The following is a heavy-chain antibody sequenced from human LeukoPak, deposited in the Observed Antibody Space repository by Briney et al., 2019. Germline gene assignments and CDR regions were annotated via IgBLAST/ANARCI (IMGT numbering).Heavy chain of an antibody. D-gene: IGHD4-23*01. CDR1: GFTFSSYQ. Sequence: PGGSLRLSREASGFTFSSYQMNWVRRAPGKGLEWVSSISTSSNIYYADSVKGRFTVSRDNAKNSVYLQTNSLRAEDTAVYYCARDRSYVGFDYWGQGTLVTVSS. CDR2: ISTSSNI. J-gene: IGHJ4*02. V-gene: IGHV3-21*01. CDR3: ARDRSYVGFDY.